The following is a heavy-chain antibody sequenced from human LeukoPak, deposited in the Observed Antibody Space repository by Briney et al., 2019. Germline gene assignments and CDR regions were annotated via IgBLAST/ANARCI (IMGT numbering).Heavy chain of an antibody. D-gene: IGHD6-13*01. CDR2: IYHSGST. CDR3: ARDRSSSWIDY. CDR1: GGSISSGGYY. Sequence: PSETLSLTCTVSGGSISSGGYYWSWIRQPPGKGLEWIGYIYHSGSTYYNPSLKSRVTISVDRSKNQFSLKLSSVTAADTAVYYCARDRSSSWIDYWGQGTLVTVSS. J-gene: IGHJ4*02. V-gene: IGHV4-30-2*01.